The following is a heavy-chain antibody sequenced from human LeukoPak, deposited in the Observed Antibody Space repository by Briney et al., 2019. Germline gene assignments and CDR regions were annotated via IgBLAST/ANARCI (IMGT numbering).Heavy chain of an antibody. V-gene: IGHV4-59*08. CDR3: ARHSGGGLWFGESAIGY. J-gene: IGHJ4*02. CDR1: GGSISSYY. CDR2: IYYSGST. Sequence: SETLSLTCTVSGGSISSYYWSWIRQPPGKGLEWIGYIYYSGSTNYNPSLKSRVTISVDTSKNQFSLKLSSVTAADTAVYYCARHSGGGLWFGESAIGYWGKGTLVTVSS. D-gene: IGHD3-10*01.